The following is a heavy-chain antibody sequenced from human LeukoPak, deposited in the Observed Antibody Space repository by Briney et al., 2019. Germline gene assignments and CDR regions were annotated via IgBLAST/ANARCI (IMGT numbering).Heavy chain of an antibody. J-gene: IGHJ6*02. CDR3: ARDMGYCSGGSCDGMDV. CDR2: IYSGGST. Sequence: GGSLRLSCAAPGFTVSSNYMSWVRQAPGKGLEWVSVIYSGGSTYYADSVKGRFTISRDNSKNTLYLQMNSLRAEDTAVYYCARDMGYCSGGSCDGMDVWGQGTTVTVSS. CDR1: GFTVSSNY. D-gene: IGHD2-15*01. V-gene: IGHV3-53*01.